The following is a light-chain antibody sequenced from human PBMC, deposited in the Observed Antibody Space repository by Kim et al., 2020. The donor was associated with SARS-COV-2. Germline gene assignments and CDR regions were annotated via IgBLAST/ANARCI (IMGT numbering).Light chain of an antibody. J-gene: IGKJ1*01. Sequence: PGCVGNTVSITCRASQGVQNWLAWYQKKPGQVPRLLIEKAFHLQSGVPARFSGAISGTEFTLAITTLQPDDFATYYCQQYHTHSTFGQGTKVDIK. V-gene: IGKV1-5*03. CDR3: QQYHTHST. CDR1: QGVQNW. CDR2: KAF.